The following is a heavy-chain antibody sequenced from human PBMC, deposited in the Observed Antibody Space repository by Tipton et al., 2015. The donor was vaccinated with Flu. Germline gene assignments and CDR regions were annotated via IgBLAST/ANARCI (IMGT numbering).Heavy chain of an antibody. CDR3: ARRGYGSYAPIDY. CDR1: GGSISTGDYY. J-gene: IGHJ4*02. CDR2: TSNTGST. V-gene: IGHV4-31*03. Sequence: TLSLTCTASGGSISTGDYYWIWIRQHPGEGLEWIVYTSNTGSTFYNPPLKSRVTTSLDTSKNQFSLKVSSVTAADTAVYYCARRGYGSYAPIDYWGQGTLVSVSS. D-gene: IGHD3-10*01.